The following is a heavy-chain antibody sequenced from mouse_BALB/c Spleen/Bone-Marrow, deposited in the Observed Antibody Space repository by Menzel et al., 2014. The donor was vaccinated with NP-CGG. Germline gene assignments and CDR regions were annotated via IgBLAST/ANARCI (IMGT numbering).Heavy chain of an antibody. D-gene: IGHD1-1*01. CDR3: ARRGDYYGAMDY. J-gene: IGHJ4*01. CDR2: INPTNGRS. CDR1: GYIFTNYW. V-gene: IGHV1S81*02. Sequence: QVQLQQSGAELVKPGASVKLSCKASGYIFTNYWMHWVKQRPGQGLSWIGEINPTNGRSNYNEKFKSKATLTVDKSSXTAYMQLSSLTSEDSAVYYCARRGDYYGAMDYWGQGTSVTVSS.